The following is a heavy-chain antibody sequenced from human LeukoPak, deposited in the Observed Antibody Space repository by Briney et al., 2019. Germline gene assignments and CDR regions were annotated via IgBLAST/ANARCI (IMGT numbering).Heavy chain of an antibody. CDR3: ASFRNGLAYFDY. CDR2: ISSTSNTM. D-gene: IGHD2/OR15-2a*01. CDR1: GFTFSSYN. J-gene: IGHJ4*02. V-gene: IGHV3-48*04. Sequence: GGSLRLSCAASGFTFSSYNMNWVRQAPGKGPEWISYISSTSNTMYYADSVKGRFTISRDNAKNSLYLQMNSQRAEDTAVYYCASFRNGLAYFDYWGQGTLVTVSS.